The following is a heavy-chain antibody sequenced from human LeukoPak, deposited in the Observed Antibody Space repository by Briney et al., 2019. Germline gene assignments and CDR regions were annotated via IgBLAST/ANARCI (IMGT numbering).Heavy chain of an antibody. CDR2: IVVGSGNT. V-gene: IGHV1-58*02. J-gene: IGHJ5*02. CDR3: ARGATVVPAAIDWFDP. D-gene: IGHD2-2*01. CDR1: GFTFTSSA. Sequence: ASVKVSCKASGFTFTSSAMQWVRQARGQRLEWIGWIVVGSGNTNYAQKFQGRVTITADKSTSTAYMELSSLRSEDTAVYYCARGATVVPAAIDWFDPWGQGTLVTVSS.